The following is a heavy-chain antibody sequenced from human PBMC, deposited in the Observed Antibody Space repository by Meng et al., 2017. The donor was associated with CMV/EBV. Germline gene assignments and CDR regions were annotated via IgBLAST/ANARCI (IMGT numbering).Heavy chain of an antibody. CDR2: IYSGGST. Sequence: PVGSLRLSCAASGVAVRSNYMSWVRQAPGKGLEWVSVIYSGGSTYYADSVKGRFTISRDNSKNTLYLQMNSLRAEDTDVYYCARDMGLWGQGTLVTVSS. V-gene: IGHV3-53*01. CDR1: GVAVRSNY. D-gene: IGHD3-10*01. CDR3: ARDMGL. J-gene: IGHJ4*02.